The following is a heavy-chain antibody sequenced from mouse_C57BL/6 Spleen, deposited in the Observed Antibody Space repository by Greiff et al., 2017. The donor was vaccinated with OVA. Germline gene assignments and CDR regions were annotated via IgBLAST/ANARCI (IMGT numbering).Heavy chain of an antibody. D-gene: IGHD1-1*01. CDR3: ARSSIYYYGSSSYCDY. Sequence: QVQLQQSGPELVKPGASVKISCKASGYTFTDYYINWVKQRPGQGLEWIGWIYPGSGNTKYNEKFKGKATLTVDTSSSTAYMQLSSLTSEDSAVYFCARSSIYYYGSSSYCDYWGQGTTLTVSS. CDR1: GYTFTDYY. J-gene: IGHJ2*01. V-gene: IGHV1-84*01. CDR2: IYPGSGNT.